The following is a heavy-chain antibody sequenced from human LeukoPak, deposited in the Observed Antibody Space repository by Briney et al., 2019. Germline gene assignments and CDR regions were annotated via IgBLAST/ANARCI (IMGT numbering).Heavy chain of an antibody. Sequence: SETLSLTCNVSGYSISRGYYWGWIRQPPGKGLEWIASIHESGDTFYNPSLKSRPSISVDTSKNEFSLRLTSVTATDTAIYYCARSEVGDFGHWGQGTLVTVSS. CDR1: GYSISRGYY. J-gene: IGHJ4*02. CDR2: IHESGDT. CDR3: ARSEVGDFGH. D-gene: IGHD1-26*01. V-gene: IGHV4-38-2*02.